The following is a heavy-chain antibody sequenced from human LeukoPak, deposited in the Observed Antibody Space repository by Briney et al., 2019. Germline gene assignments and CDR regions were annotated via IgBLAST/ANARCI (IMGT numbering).Heavy chain of an antibody. CDR3: ARSGDYYGSGSYQGGSYY. CDR1: GYTLTSYD. CDR2: MNPNSGNT. Sequence: GASVKVSCKASGYTLTSYDINWVRQATGQGLEWMGWMNPNSGNTGYAQKFQGRVTMTRNTSISTAYMELSSLRSEDTAVYYCARSGDYYGSGSYQGGSYYWGQGTLVTVSS. V-gene: IGHV1-8*01. J-gene: IGHJ4*02. D-gene: IGHD3-10*01.